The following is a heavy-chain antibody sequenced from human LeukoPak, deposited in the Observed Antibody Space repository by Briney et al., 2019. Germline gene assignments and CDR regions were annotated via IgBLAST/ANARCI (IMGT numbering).Heavy chain of an antibody. CDR1: GGSISSSSYY. CDR3: ARGGSSSWYWFDP. V-gene: IGHV4-39*01. Sequence: PSETLSLTCTVSGGSISSSSYYWGWLRQPPGTGLEWIGSIYYSGSTYYNPSLKSRVTISVDTSKNQFSLKLSSVTAADTAVYYCARGGSSSWYWFDPWGQGTLVTVSS. D-gene: IGHD6-13*01. J-gene: IGHJ5*02. CDR2: IYYSGST.